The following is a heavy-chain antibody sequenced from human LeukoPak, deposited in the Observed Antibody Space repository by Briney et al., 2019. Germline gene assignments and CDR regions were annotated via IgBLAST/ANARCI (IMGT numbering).Heavy chain of an antibody. Sequence: ASVKVSCKASGYTFTGYYMHWVRQAPGQGLEWMGWINPNSGGTNYAQKFQGRVTMTRDTSISTAYMELSRLRSDDTAVYYCAREVIVGATSCFDYWGQGTLVTVSS. CDR2: INPNSGGT. CDR1: GYTFTGYY. V-gene: IGHV1-2*02. CDR3: AREVIVGATSCFDY. D-gene: IGHD1-26*01. J-gene: IGHJ4*02.